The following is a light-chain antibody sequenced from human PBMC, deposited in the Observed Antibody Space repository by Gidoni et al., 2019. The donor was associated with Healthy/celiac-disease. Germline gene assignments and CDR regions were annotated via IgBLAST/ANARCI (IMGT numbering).Light chain of an antibody. Sequence: IPMTQSPSTLSASVGDRVTITCRASQSISSWLAWYQQKPGKAPKLLIYDASILESGVPSRFSGSGSGTEFTLNISSLQPDDCATYYCQKYNSYSPLTFGGGTKVEIK. J-gene: IGKJ4*01. CDR1: QSISSW. V-gene: IGKV1-5*01. CDR3: QKYNSYSPLT. CDR2: DAS.